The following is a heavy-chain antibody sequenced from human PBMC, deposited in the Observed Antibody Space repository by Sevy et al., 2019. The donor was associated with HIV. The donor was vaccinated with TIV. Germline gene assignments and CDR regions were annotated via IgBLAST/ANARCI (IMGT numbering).Heavy chain of an antibody. CDR3: ARSLADYYYGMDV. J-gene: IGHJ6*02. CDR1: GASISSYY. Sequence: SETLSLTCTVSGASISSYYWSWIRQPPGKGLEWVGYIYYNGRTNYNPSLMSRVTISVDTSKNQFSLKLISVTAADTAVYYCARSLADYYYGMDVWGQGTTVTVSS. CDR2: IYYNGRT. V-gene: IGHV4-59*01.